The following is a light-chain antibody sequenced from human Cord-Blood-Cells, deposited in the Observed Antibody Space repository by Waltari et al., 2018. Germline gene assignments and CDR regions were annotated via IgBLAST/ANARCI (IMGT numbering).Light chain of an antibody. CDR3: CSYAGSSTLV. V-gene: IGLV2-23*01. J-gene: IGLJ3*02. Sequence: QSALTQPASVSGSPGQSITISCTGTSSDVGSSNLVSWYQQHPGKAPKLMIYEGSKRPSGVSNRFSCSKSCNTSSLTISGLQAEDEADYYCCSYAGSSTLVFGGGTKLTVL. CDR2: EGS. CDR1: SSDVGSSNL.